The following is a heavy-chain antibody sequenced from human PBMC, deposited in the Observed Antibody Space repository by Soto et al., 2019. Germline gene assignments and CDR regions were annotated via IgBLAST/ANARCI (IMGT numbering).Heavy chain of an antibody. CDR1: GGSFSGCSYY. V-gene: IGHV4-61*01. CDR2: IYYSGST. J-gene: IGHJ4*02. D-gene: IGHD3-22*01. Sequence: PSETLSLTCTVSGGSFSGCSYYWSWNPPPQGKGLEWIGYIYYSGSTNYNPSLKSRVTISVDTSKNQFSLKLSSVTAVDTAVYYCARAATTYYYDTSGYSYDYWGQGTLVTVSS. CDR3: ARAATTYYYDTSGYSYDY.